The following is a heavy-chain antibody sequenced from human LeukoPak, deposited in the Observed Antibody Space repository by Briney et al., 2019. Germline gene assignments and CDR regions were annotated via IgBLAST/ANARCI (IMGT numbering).Heavy chain of an antibody. J-gene: IGHJ4*02. V-gene: IGHV3-7*01. CDR3: ARVASGSSWYFDY. Sequence: GGSLRLSCAASGFTFRSYWMSWVRQAPAKGLEWVANIKQDGSDKYYVDSVKGRFTISRDNAKNSLYLQMDSLRAEDTAVYYCARVASGSSWYFDYWGQGTLVTVSA. D-gene: IGHD6-13*01. CDR1: GFTFRSYW. CDR2: IKQDGSDK.